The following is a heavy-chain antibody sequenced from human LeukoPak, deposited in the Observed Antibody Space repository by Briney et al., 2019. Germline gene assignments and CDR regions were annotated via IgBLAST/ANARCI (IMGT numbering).Heavy chain of an antibody. CDR1: GFTFSSYS. V-gene: IGHV3-23*01. CDR3: AKELTTERTPGVDS. J-gene: IGHJ4*02. CDR2: ISGSGDTT. Sequence: GGSLRLSCTASGFTFSSYSMSWVRQGPGTGLEWVSAISGSGDTTFYADSVKGRFTISRDNSKKTLYLEVNSLRAEDTAVYFCAKELTTERTPGVDSWGQGTLVTVSS. D-gene: IGHD4-17*01.